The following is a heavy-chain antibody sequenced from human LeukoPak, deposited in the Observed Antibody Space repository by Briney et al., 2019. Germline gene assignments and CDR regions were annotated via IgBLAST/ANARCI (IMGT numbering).Heavy chain of an antibody. CDR1: GDSVSSNSAA. D-gene: IGHD1-26*01. V-gene: IGHV6-1*01. J-gene: IGHJ5*02. CDR2: TYYRSKWYN. CDR3: ARDQPGWELLPAGNWFDP. Sequence: SQTLSLTCAISGDSVSSNSAAWNWIRQSPSRGLEWLGRTYYRSKWYNDYAVSVKSRITINPDTSKNQFSLQLNSVTPEDMAVYYCARDQPGWELLPAGNWFDPWGQGTLVTVSS.